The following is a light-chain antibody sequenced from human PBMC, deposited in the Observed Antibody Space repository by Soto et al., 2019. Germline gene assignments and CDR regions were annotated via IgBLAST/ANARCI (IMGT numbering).Light chain of an antibody. CDR1: QSVRNN. J-gene: IGKJ1*01. CDR2: DSS. CDR3: QQYHNLPA. Sequence: DIVMTQSPATLSVSPGQRATLSCRASQSVRNNLAWYQQRPGQAPRLLIYDSSTAATGIPDRFSGSGSGTEFTLTISSLQSEDFAVYYCQQYHNLPAFGQGTKVDIK. V-gene: IGKV3-15*01.